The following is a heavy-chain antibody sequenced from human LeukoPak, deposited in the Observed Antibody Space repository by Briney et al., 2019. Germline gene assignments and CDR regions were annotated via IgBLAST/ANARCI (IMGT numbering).Heavy chain of an antibody. J-gene: IGHJ4*02. CDR3: ARVSSYSSSSYIFDY. Sequence: GGSLRLSCAASGFTVSSNYMSWVRQAPGKGLEWVSVIYSGGSTYYADSVKGRFTISRDNSKNTLYLQMNSLRAEDTAVYYCARVSSYSSSSYIFDYWGQGTLVTVSS. V-gene: IGHV3-53*01. CDR1: GFTVSSNY. CDR2: IYSGGST. D-gene: IGHD6-13*01.